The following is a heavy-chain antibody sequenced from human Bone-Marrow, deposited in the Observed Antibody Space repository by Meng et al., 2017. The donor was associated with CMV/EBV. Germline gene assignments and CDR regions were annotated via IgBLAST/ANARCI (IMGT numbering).Heavy chain of an antibody. Sequence: LSCAASVFTVSNAWLSWVCQAPGKGLEWVGRIKTTTDGGTTDYTAPVKGRFTISRDDSENTLYLQMNSLISEDTAVYYCVTDPYYRFWGQGTLVTVSS. CDR2: IKTTTDGGTT. J-gene: IGHJ4*02. CDR3: VTDPYYRF. D-gene: IGHD2-21*01. CDR1: VFTVSNAW. V-gene: IGHV3-15*01.